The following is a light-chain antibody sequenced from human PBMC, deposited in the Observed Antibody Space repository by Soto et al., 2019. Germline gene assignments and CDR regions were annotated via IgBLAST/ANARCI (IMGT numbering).Light chain of an antibody. CDR3: QHYYSNLLT. V-gene: IGKV4-1*01. J-gene: IGKJ1*01. Sequence: DIVMTQSPDSLAVSLGERATINCKSSQSVLHSSNNQNSLAWYQQRPGQPPKLLIYWASTRESGVPDRFSGSGSGTDFTLTISSLQAEDVAVYDCQHYYSNLLTFGQGTKVEIK. CDR2: WAS. CDR1: QSVLHSSNNQNS.